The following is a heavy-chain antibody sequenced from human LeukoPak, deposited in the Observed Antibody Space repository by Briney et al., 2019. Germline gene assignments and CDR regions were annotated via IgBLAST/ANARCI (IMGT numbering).Heavy chain of an antibody. CDR2: ISYDGDNT. D-gene: IGHD4-17*01. J-gene: IGHJ4*02. CDR1: GFTFSSYV. CDR3: ARGDYEVY. Sequence: PGGSLRLSCAASGFTFSSYVMHWVRQAPGKGLEWVAYISYDGDNTYYADSVKGRFTISRDNSKNTLYLLVNSLRVEDTAVYYCARGDYEVYWGQGTLVTVSS. V-gene: IGHV3-30*01.